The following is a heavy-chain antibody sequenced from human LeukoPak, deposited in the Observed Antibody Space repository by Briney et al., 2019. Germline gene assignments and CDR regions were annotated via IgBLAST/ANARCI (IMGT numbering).Heavy chain of an antibody. V-gene: IGHV1-24*01. CDR1: GYTLTELS. Sequence: GASVKVSCKVSGYTLTELSMHWVRQAPVKGLEWMGGFDPEDGETIYAQKFQGRVTMTEDTSTDTAYMELSSLRSEDTAVYYCATDFRSGSRGWFDPWGQGTLVTVSS. D-gene: IGHD1-26*01. CDR3: ATDFRSGSRGWFDP. CDR2: FDPEDGET. J-gene: IGHJ5*02.